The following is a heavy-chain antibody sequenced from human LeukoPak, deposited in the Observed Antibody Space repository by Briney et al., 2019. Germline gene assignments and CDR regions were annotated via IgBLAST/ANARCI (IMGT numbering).Heavy chain of an antibody. Sequence: GGSLRLSCAASGFTFSSYWMHWVRQAPGKGLVWVSRINSDGSSTSYADSVKGRFTISRDNAKNTLYLQMNNLRAEDTALYYCAKAQARIIAAVQHFDFWGQGALVTVSS. D-gene: IGHD6-13*01. J-gene: IGHJ4*02. CDR1: GFTFSSYW. CDR2: INSDGSST. CDR3: AKAQARIIAAVQHFDF. V-gene: IGHV3-74*01.